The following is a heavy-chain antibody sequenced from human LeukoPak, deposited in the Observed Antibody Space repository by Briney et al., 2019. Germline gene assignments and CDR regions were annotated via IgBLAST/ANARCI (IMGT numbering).Heavy chain of an antibody. Sequence: GGSLRLSCTVSGFTFSIYYMSWVRQAPGKGLEWVANIKQDGSEEYYVDSVKGRFTISRDNAKNSLYPQMNSLRAEDTAVYYCARVYGDYVGYWGQGTLVTVSS. CDR3: ARVYGDYVGY. CDR1: GFTFSIYY. J-gene: IGHJ4*02. D-gene: IGHD4-17*01. V-gene: IGHV3-7*01. CDR2: IKQDGSEE.